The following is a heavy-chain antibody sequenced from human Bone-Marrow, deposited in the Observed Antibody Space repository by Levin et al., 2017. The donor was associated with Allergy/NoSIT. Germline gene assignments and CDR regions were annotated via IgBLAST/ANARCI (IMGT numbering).Heavy chain of an antibody. CDR1: GFTFSTYA. V-gene: IGHV3-23*01. CDR2: ISNGGVTT. D-gene: IGHD1-1*01. Sequence: GGSLRLSCAVSGFTFSTYALSWVRQAPGKGLEWVSTISNGGVTTYYADSVKGRFTISRDNSKNTLNLLMRGLRAEDTAVYYCARTTSVTGYDYWGQGTLVTVSS. J-gene: IGHJ4*02. CDR3: ARTTSVTGYDY.